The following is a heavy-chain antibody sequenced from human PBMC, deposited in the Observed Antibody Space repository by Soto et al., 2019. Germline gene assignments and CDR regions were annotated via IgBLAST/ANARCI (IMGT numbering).Heavy chain of an antibody. Sequence: ETLSLTCTVSGGSISSYYWSWIRQPPGKGLEWIGYIYYSGSTNYNPSLKSRVTISVDTSKNQFSLKLSSVTAADTAVYYCARGYCSGGSCQSDWFDPRGQGTLVTVSS. D-gene: IGHD2-15*01. V-gene: IGHV4-59*01. J-gene: IGHJ5*02. CDR2: IYYSGST. CDR3: ARGYCSGGSCQSDWFDP. CDR1: GGSISSYY.